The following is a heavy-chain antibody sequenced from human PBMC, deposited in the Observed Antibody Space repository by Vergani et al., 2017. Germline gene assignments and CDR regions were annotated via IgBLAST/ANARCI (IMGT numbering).Heavy chain of an antibody. V-gene: IGHV4-61*02. CDR3: AKDTAVADDVFDV. Sequence: QVQLQESGPGLVRPSETLSLTCSVSGTSVSSGSHSLNWLRQPADKTLEGIGRIYTSGSTDYNPTLRSRIPLSLVRSTNQVSLKVSSVTVADTAVYFCAKDTAVADDVFDVWGQGTLVSVSA. CDR1: GTSVSSGSHS. J-gene: IGHJ3*01. CDR2: IYTSGST. D-gene: IGHD6-19*01.